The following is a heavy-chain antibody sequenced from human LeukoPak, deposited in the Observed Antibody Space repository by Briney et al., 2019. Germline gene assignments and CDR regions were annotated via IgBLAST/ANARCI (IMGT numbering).Heavy chain of an antibody. D-gene: IGHD6-13*01. CDR3: ARYPSVAATGWGRWFDH. CDR1: GFTFSSFN. V-gene: IGHV3-48*02. CDR2: ISSSSSTI. J-gene: IGHJ5*02. Sequence: QPGRSLRLSCAASGFTFSSFNMNWVRHTPGKGLEWISYISSSSSTIYYADSVKGRFTISRDNAKSSLYLQMNSLRDEDTAVYYCARYPSVAATGWGRWFDHWGQGTLVTVSS.